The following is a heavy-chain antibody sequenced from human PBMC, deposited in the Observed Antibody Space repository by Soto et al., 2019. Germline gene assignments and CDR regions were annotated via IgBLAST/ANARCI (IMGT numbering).Heavy chain of an antibody. D-gene: IGHD1-26*01. J-gene: IGHJ4*02. CDR1: GFTFSSYG. CDR3: ARHDGAGSKWDY. V-gene: IGHV3-33*01. CDR2: IWPDGSSK. Sequence: GGSLRLSCAASGFTFSSYGMHWVRQAPGKGLEWMALIWPDGSSKYYGDSVKGRFTISRDNSKNTLHLEMNSLRAEDTAIYYCARHDGAGSKWDYWGQGTLVTVSS.